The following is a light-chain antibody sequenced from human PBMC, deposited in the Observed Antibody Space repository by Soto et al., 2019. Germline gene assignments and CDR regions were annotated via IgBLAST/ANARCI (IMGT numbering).Light chain of an antibody. Sequence: QSVLTQPPSVSGAPGQRVTISCTGSSSNIGAGYDVHWYQQLPGTAPKLLIYGNSNRPSGVPDRFSGSKSGTSASLAITGLQAEDEADYYCQSSDSSQSAYVVFGGGTKLTV. CDR1: SSNIGAGYD. CDR3: QSSDSSQSAYVV. V-gene: IGLV1-40*01. CDR2: GNS. J-gene: IGLJ2*01.